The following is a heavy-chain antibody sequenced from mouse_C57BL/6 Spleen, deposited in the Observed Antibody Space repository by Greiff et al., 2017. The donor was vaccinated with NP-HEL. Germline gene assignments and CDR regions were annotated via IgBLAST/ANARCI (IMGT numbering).Heavy chain of an antibody. CDR2: ISYDGSN. V-gene: IGHV3-6*01. J-gene: IGHJ3*01. CDR3: ASPYDPFAY. D-gene: IGHD2-3*01. Sequence: DVKLQESGPGLVKPSQSLSLTCSVTGYSITSGYYWNWIRQFPGNKLEWMGYISYDGSNNYNPSLKNRISITRDTSKNQFFLKLNSVTTEDTATYYCASPYDPFAYWGQGTLVTVSA. CDR1: GYSITSGYY.